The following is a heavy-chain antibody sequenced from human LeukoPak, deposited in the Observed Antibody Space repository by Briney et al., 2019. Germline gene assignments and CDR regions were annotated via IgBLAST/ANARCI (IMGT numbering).Heavy chain of an antibody. J-gene: IGHJ4*02. CDR3: AKDFAYSSSWFDY. Sequence: GGSLRLSCAASGFTFSSYGMHWVRQAPGKGLEWVAVIWYGGSNKYYADSVKGRFTISRDNSKNTLYLQMNSLRAEDTAVYYCAKDFAYSSSWFDYWGQGTLVTVSS. V-gene: IGHV3-30*02. CDR2: IWYGGSNK. CDR1: GFTFSSYG. D-gene: IGHD6-13*01.